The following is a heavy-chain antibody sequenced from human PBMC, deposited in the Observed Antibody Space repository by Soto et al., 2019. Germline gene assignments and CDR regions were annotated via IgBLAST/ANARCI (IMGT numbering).Heavy chain of an antibody. CDR1: EGSCSGYY. Sequence: SQTLCLRCAVDEGSCSGYYWSWTRKPPGKGLEWIGEINHSGSTNYNPSLKSRVTISVDTSKNQFSLKLSSVTAADTAVYYCAIRKGRINSLQTDYWGQGPLVTVSS. V-gene: IGHV4-34*01. CDR3: AIRKGRINSLQTDY. D-gene: IGHD3-10*01. J-gene: IGHJ4*02. CDR2: INHSGST.